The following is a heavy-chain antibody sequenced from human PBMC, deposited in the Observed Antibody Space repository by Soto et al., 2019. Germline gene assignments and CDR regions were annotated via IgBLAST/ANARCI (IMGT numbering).Heavy chain of an antibody. CDR1: GYTFTGYY. J-gene: IGHJ6*02. D-gene: IGHD1-26*01. Sequence: ASVKVSCKASGYTFTGYYVHWVRQAPGQGLEWMGWINPNSGDTHLAQRFQGRVTMNRDTSIGTAYMELRGLTSDDTAEYYCAKGGAIVAAGTRVYLYNAMDVWGQGTTVTVS. CDR3: AKGGAIVAAGTRVYLYNAMDV. CDR2: INPNSGDT. V-gene: IGHV1-2*02.